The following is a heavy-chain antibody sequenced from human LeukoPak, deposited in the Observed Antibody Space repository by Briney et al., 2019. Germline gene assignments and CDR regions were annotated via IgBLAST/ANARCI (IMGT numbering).Heavy chain of an antibody. CDR2: IYWDDDK. Sequence: SGPTLVNPTQTLTLTCTFSGFSLSTSGVGVGWIRQSPGKALEWLALIYWDDDKRYSPSLKRRLTITKDTSKNQVVLTMTNMDPVDTATFYCAHRPTVNHGFDIWGQGTMDTVSS. V-gene: IGHV2-5*02. CDR3: AHRPTVNHGFDI. J-gene: IGHJ3*02. CDR1: GFSLSTSGVG. D-gene: IGHD1-14*01.